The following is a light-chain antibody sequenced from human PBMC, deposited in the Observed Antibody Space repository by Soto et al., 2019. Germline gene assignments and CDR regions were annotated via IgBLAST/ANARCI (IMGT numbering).Light chain of an antibody. J-gene: IGLJ1*01. CDR2: LNSDGSH. Sequence: QPVLTQSPLASASLGASVKLPCTLSSGHSSYAIAWHQQQPEKGPRYLMKLNSDGSHSKGDGIPDRFSGSSSGAERYLTISSLQSEDEADYYCQTWGTGPFVFGTGTKLTVL. CDR3: QTWGTGPFV. CDR1: SGHSSYA. V-gene: IGLV4-69*01.